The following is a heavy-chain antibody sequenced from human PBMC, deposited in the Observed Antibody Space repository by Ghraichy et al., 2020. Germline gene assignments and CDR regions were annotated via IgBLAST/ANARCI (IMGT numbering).Heavy chain of an antibody. V-gene: IGHV4-59*01. D-gene: IGHD3-3*01. CDR2: IYYSGST. CDR3: ARVCDFWSGYKPLYWYFDL. Sequence: SETLSLTCTVSGGSISSYYWSWIRQPPGKGLEWIGYIYYSGSTNYNPSLKSRVTISVDTSKNQFSLKLSSLTTADKAVYYCARVCDFWSGYKPLYWYFDLWGRGTLVTVSS. J-gene: IGHJ2*01. CDR1: GGSISSYY.